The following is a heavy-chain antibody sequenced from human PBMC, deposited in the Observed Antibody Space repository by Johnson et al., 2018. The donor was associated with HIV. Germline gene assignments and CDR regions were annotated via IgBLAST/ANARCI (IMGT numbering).Heavy chain of an antibody. CDR3: AKIVATSDDVFDI. CDR1: GFTFSDYY. D-gene: IGHD5-12*01. J-gene: IGHJ3*02. V-gene: IGHV3-11*04. CDR2: ISSSGSTI. Sequence: QVQLVESGGGLVQPGGSLRLSCAASGFTFSDYYMSWIRQAPGKGLEWVSYISSSGSTIYYADSVKGRFTISRDNSKNTLYLQMNSLRAEDTAVFYCAKIVATSDDVFDIWGQGTKVTVSS.